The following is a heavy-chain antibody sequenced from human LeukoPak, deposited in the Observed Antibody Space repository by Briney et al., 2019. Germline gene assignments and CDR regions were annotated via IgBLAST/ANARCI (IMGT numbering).Heavy chain of an antibody. D-gene: IGHD6-13*01. J-gene: IGHJ5*02. CDR2: YYYSGST. CDR1: GGSISSYY. Sequence: TETLSLTCTVSGGSISSYYWSWIRQPPGKGLEWIGYYYYSGSTNYNPSLKSRVTISVDTSKNQFSLKLSSVTAADTAVYYCARDRYSSSWYQSWFDPWGQGTLVTVSS. CDR3: ARDRYSSSWYQSWFDP. V-gene: IGHV4-59*01.